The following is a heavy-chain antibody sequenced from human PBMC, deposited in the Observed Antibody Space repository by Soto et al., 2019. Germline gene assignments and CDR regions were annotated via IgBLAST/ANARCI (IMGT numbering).Heavy chain of an antibody. D-gene: IGHD2-15*01. V-gene: IGHV3-30-3*01. J-gene: IGHJ4*02. Sequence: QVQLVESGGGVVQPGGSLRLSCAASRFSFSDYAMHWVRQAPGKGLEWVAVMSNDGNRKYYADSVKGRFTISRDNSKDTLYLHMNGLSPADMAGFYWVRYMGGGTPPFDYWGQGALVTVSS. CDR1: RFSFSDYA. CDR2: MSNDGNRK. CDR3: VRYMGGGTPPFDY.